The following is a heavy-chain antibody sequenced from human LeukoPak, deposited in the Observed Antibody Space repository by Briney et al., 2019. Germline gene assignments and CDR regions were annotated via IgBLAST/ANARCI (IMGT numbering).Heavy chain of an antibody. D-gene: IGHD3-16*01. Sequence: GGSLRLSCSASGFTFSRYAMHWVRQAPGKGLEYVSCINNNGDSTYYSDSVKARLTISRDNSKNTLFLQMASLRAEDTAVYYCVKTMMTFGGVIRTDAFDIWGQGTMVIVCS. CDR1: GFTFSRYA. CDR3: VKTMMTFGGVIRTDAFDI. J-gene: IGHJ3*02. V-gene: IGHV3-64D*06. CDR2: INNNGDST.